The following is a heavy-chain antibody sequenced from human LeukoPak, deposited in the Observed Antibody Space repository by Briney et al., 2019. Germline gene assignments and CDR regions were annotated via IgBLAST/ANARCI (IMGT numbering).Heavy chain of an antibody. Sequence: GGSLRLSCAASGFTFSTYWMSWVRQAPGKGLESVAKIKEDGSDKYYVDSVKGRFTISRDNGKNSLYLQMNSLRAEDTAVYYCAEGTTAWGQGTLVTVSS. V-gene: IGHV3-7*01. J-gene: IGHJ5*02. CDR2: IKEDGSDK. D-gene: IGHD2/OR15-2a*01. CDR1: GFTFSTYW. CDR3: AEGTTA.